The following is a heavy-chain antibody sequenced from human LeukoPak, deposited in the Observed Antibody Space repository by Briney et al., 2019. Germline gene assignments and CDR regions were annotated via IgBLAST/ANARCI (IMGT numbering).Heavy chain of an antibody. CDR1: GFTFSSYG. J-gene: IGHJ4*02. Sequence: GGSLRLSCAASGFTFSSYGMSWVRQAPGKGLEWVSGISGSGGSTDYADSVKGRFTISRDNAKNTLYLQMNSLRAEDTAVYYCAKLHLHPYCYGYIVYWGQGTLVTVSS. D-gene: IGHD5-18*01. V-gene: IGHV3-23*01. CDR3: AKLHLHPYCYGYIVY. CDR2: ISGSGGST.